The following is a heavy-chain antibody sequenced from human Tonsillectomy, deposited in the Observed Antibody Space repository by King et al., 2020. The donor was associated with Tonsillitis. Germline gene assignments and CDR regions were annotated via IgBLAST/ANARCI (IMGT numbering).Heavy chain of an antibody. D-gene: IGHD3-22*01. J-gene: IGHJ4*02. Sequence: VQLVESGGGVVQPGRSLRLSCAASGFTFSSYGMHWVRQAPGKGLEWVAVIWYDGSNKYYADSVKGRFTISRDNSKNTLYLQMNSLRAEETAVYYCARDGERYYDSSGYYYPNYWGQGTLVTVSS. V-gene: IGHV3-33*01. CDR1: GFTFSSYG. CDR2: IWYDGSNK. CDR3: ARDGERYYDSSGYYYPNY.